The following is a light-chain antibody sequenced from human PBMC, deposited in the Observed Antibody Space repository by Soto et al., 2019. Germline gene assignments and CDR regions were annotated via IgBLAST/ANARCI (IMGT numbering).Light chain of an antibody. CDR3: SSYTTGSTYV. Sequence: QSALTQPASVSGSPGQSITISCTGTSSDVGNYKYVSWYQQHPGKAPKFLISEVNNRPSGVSNRFSGSKSGNTASLTISGLQAEDEADYYHSSYTTGSTYVFGTGTKVTVL. CDR1: SSDVGNYKY. CDR2: EVN. V-gene: IGLV2-14*01. J-gene: IGLJ1*01.